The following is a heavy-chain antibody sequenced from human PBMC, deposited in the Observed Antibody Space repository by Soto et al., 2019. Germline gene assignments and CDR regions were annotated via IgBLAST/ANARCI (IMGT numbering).Heavy chain of an antibody. CDR3: TTDQIASYPYYYDSSGYYYESDY. Sequence: GGSLRLSCAASGFTFDDYAMHWVRQAPGKGLEWVSGISWNSGSIGYADSVKGRFTISRDDSKNTLYLQMNSLKTEDTAVYYCTTDQIASYPYYYDSSGYYYESDYWGQGTLVTVSS. J-gene: IGHJ4*02. V-gene: IGHV3-9*01. CDR1: GFTFDDYA. D-gene: IGHD3-22*01. CDR2: ISWNSGSI.